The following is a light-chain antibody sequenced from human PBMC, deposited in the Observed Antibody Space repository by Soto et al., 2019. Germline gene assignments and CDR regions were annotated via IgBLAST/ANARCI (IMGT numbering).Light chain of an antibody. CDR1: SSNIGAGYE. J-gene: IGLJ1*01. Sequence: QSALTQPPSVSEAPGQRVTISCTGSSSNIGAGYEAHWYQQVPGTAPKLLIYENNNRPSGVPDRFSGSKSGTSASLAITGLQAEDEAEYHCQSSDSSLSGDVFGTGTKLTVL. V-gene: IGLV1-40*01. CDR3: QSSDSSLSGDV. CDR2: ENN.